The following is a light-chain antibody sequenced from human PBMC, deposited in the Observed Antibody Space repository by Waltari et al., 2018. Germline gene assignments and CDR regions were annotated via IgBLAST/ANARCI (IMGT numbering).Light chain of an antibody. J-gene: IGLJ2*01. CDR2: SNN. CDR3: AAWDDSLNVV. V-gene: IGLV1-44*01. Sequence: QSVLTQPPSASGTPGQRVTIACSGSSSNIGSNTVNWYQQLPGTAPKLLIYSNNQRPSGVHDRFSGSKSGPSASLAISGLQSEDEADYYCAAWDDSLNVVFGGGTKLTVL. CDR1: SSNIGSNT.